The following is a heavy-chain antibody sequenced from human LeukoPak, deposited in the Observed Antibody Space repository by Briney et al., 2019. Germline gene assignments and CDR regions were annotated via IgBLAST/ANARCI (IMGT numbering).Heavy chain of an antibody. CDR1: GGSFSGYY. V-gene: IGHV4-34*01. CDR2: INDSGST. CDR3: ASLGYCSSTSCYRYYYYMDV. J-gene: IGHJ6*03. Sequence: SETLSLTCAVYGGSFSGYYWSWIRQPPGKGLEWIGEINDSGSTNYNPSLKSRVTISVDTSKNQFSLKLSSVTAADTAVYYCASLGYCSSTSCYRYYYYMDVWGKGTTVTVSS. D-gene: IGHD2-2*03.